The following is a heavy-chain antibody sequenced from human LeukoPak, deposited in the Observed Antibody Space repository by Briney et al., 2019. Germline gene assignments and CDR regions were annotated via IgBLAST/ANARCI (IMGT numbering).Heavy chain of an antibody. CDR3: ARGIGGYDQGLDY. J-gene: IGHJ4*02. D-gene: IGHD5-12*01. V-gene: IGHV1-69*05. Sequence: SVKVSCKATGGTFRSYAISWVRQAPGQGREWMGGIITIFGTANYAQKFQGRVTITTDESTSTAYMELSGLRSEDTAVYYCARGIGGYDQGLDYWGQGTLVTVSS. CDR2: IITIFGTA. CDR1: GGTFRSYA.